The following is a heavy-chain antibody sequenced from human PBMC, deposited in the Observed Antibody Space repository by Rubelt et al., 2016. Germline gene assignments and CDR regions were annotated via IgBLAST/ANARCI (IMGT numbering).Heavy chain of an antibody. CDR1: GGSISSYY. D-gene: IGHD1-26*01. Sequence: QVQLQESGPGLVKPSETLSLTCTVSGGSISSYYWSWIRQPPGKGLEWIGYIYYSGSTNYNPSLRIWGTISGDTSKNQFSLRLSSVTAADTAVYYCARGPISGARSKWFDPWGQGTLVTVSS. V-gene: IGHV4-59*01. CDR2: IYYSGST. CDR3: ARGPISGARSKWFDP. J-gene: IGHJ5*02.